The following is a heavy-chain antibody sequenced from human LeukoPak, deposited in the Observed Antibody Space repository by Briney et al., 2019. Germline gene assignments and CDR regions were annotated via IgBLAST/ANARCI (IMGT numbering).Heavy chain of an antibody. Sequence: GASVKVSCKASGGTFSSYAISWVRQAPGQGLEWMGGIIPTFGTTNYAQKFQGRVTITTDESTSTAYMELSSLRSEDTAMYYCARTDYYGSGSYYKYFDYWGQGTLVTVSS. CDR3: ARTDYYGSGSYYKYFDY. D-gene: IGHD3-10*01. V-gene: IGHV1-69*05. CDR2: IIPTFGTT. CDR1: GGTFSSYA. J-gene: IGHJ4*02.